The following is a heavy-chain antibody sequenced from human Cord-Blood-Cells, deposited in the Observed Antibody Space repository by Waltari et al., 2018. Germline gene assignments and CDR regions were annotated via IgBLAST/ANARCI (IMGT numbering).Heavy chain of an antibody. CDR1: GVSFSGYY. J-gene: IGHJ4*02. CDR2: INHSGST. CDR3: ARGKEIFPDY. Sequence: QVQLQQWGAGLLKPSETLSLTCAVYGVSFSGYYWSWIRQPPGKGLEWIGEINHSGSTNYNPSLKSRVTISVDTSKNQFSLKLSSVTAADTAVYYCARGKEIFPDYWGQGTLVTVSS. V-gene: IGHV4-34*01. D-gene: IGHD3-9*01.